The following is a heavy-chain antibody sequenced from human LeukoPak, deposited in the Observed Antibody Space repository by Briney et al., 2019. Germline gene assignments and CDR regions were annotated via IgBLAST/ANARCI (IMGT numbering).Heavy chain of an antibody. CDR1: GFTVSSNY. CDR2: IYSGGST. V-gene: IGHV3-66*01. D-gene: IGHD1-26*01. J-gene: IGHJ4*02. CDR3: ARDISGSHSPGDY. Sequence: PGGSLRLSCAASGFTVSSNYMNWVRQAPVKGPEWVSVIYSGGSTYCADSVKGRFTISRDNSKNTLYPQMNSLRAEDTAVYYCARDISGSHSPGDYWGQGTLVTVSS.